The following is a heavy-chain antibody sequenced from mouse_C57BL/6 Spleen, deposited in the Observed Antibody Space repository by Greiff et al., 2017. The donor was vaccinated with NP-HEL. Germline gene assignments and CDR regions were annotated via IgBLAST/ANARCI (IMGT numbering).Heavy chain of an antibody. D-gene: IGHD2-2*01. CDR1: GYTFTSYW. Sequence: QVQLQQPGAELVRPGSSVKLSCKASGYTFTSYWMHWVKQRPIQGLEWIGNIDPSDSETNYNQKFKDKATLTVDKSSSTAYMQLSSLTSEDSAGYYCARLEGIYYGNDGLGYWGQGTTLTVSS. CDR3: ARLEGIYYGNDGLGY. J-gene: IGHJ2*01. V-gene: IGHV1-52*01. CDR2: IDPSDSET.